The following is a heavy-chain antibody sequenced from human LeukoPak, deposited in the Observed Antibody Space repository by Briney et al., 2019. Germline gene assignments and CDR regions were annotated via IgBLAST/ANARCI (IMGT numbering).Heavy chain of an antibody. J-gene: IGHJ4*02. CDR2: IYYSGST. Sequence: PSETLSLTCTVSGGSISSGGYYWRWIRQHPGKGLEWIGYIYYSGSTYYNPSLKSRVTISVDTSKNQFSLKLSSVTAADTAVYYCARSPAGYYFDYWGQGTLVTVSS. CDR1: GGSISSGGYY. CDR3: ARSPAGYYFDY. D-gene: IGHD3-22*01. V-gene: IGHV4-31*03.